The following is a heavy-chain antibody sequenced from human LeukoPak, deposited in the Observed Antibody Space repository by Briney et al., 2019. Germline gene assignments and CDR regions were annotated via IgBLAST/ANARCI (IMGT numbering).Heavy chain of an antibody. Sequence: SETLSLTCTVSGGSISSYYWSWIRQPAGKGLEWIGRIYTSGSTNYNPSLKSRVTMSVDTSKNQFSLKLSSVTAADTAVYYCARGPRDLWFGELTYWGQGTLVTVSS. CDR1: GGSISSYY. CDR2: IYTSGST. D-gene: IGHD3-10*01. CDR3: ARGPRDLWFGELTY. J-gene: IGHJ4*02. V-gene: IGHV4-4*07.